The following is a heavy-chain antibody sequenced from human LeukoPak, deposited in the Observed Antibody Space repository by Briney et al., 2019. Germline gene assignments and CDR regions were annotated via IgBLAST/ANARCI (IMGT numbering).Heavy chain of an antibody. J-gene: IGHJ4*02. CDR3: ARDPGFYGSGSLNY. CDR2: IWLDATNK. V-gene: IGHV3-33*01. Sequence: GGSLRLSCAASGFTFSTYGMHWVRQAPGKGLEWVAIIWLDATNKYYADSVKGRFTISRDNSKNTLFLQMNSLRAEDTAVYYCARDPGFYGSGSLNYWGQGTQVTVSS. D-gene: IGHD3-10*01. CDR1: GFTFSTYG.